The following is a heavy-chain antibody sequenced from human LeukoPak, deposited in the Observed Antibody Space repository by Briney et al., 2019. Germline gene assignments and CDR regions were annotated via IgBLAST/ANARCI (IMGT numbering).Heavy chain of an antibody. CDR1: GFTFSSYA. V-gene: IGHV3-33*01. D-gene: IGHD2-15*01. Sequence: GGSLRLSCTASGFTFSSYAMHWVRQAPGKGLEWVTVIWYGGSNENYADSVKGRFTISRDNSKNTLYLQMNSLRAEDTAIYFCARDHCSGGSCSYYYGMDVWGQGTTVTVSS. J-gene: IGHJ6*02. CDR3: ARDHCSGGSCSYYYGMDV. CDR2: IWYGGSNE.